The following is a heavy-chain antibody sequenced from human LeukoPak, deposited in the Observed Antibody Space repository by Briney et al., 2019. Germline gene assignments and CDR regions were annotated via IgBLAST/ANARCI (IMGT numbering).Heavy chain of an antibody. CDR3: ARDNLEWLDY. CDR2: TYYSGST. V-gene: IGHV4-31*03. CDR1: GGSISSGGYY. D-gene: IGHD3-3*01. Sequence: SETLSLTCTVSGGSISSGGYYWSWIRQHPGKGLEWIGYTYYSGSTYYNPSLKSRVTISVDTSKNQFSLKLSSVTAADTAVYYRARDNLEWLDYWGQGTLVTVSS. J-gene: IGHJ4*02.